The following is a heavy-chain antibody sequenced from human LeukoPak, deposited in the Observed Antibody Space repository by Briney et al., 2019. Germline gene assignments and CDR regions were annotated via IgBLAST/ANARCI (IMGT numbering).Heavy chain of an antibody. CDR2: INHSGST. CDR1: GGSFSGYY. Sequence: SETLSLTCAVYGGSFSGYYWSWIRQPPGKGREWIGEINHSGSTNYNPSLKSRVTISVDTSKNQFSLKLSSVTAADTAVYYCASPRHHWRYFDYWGQGTLVTVSS. CDR3: ASPRHHWRYFDY. V-gene: IGHV4-34*01. J-gene: IGHJ4*02.